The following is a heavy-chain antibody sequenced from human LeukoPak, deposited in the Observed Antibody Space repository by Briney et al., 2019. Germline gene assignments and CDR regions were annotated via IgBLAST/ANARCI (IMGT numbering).Heavy chain of an antibody. CDR1: GGSISSSSYY. Sequence: SETLSLTCTVSGGSISSSSYYWGWIRQPPGKGLESIGRINYSGSTYYNPSLKSRVTISVDTSKNQFSLKLSSVTAADTAVYYCVRPHYGSGTRTHSWGQGTLVTVSS. D-gene: IGHD3-10*01. J-gene: IGHJ5*02. CDR2: INYSGST. CDR3: VRPHYGSGTRTHS. V-gene: IGHV4-39*01.